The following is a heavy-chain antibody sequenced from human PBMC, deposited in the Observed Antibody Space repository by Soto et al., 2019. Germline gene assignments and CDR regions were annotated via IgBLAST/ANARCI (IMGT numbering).Heavy chain of an antibody. V-gene: IGHV4-59*01. CDR2: VYHTGNT. Sequence: SETLSLTCTVSGVSITPYYWTWIRHPPGKGLEWIGYVYHTGNTYYNPSLKSRVTFSLDTSKNQVSLRLKSVTAADTAVYYCAREQYNWKLWGQGTLVTVSS. CDR1: GVSITPYY. D-gene: IGHD1-20*01. CDR3: AREQYNWKL. J-gene: IGHJ4*02.